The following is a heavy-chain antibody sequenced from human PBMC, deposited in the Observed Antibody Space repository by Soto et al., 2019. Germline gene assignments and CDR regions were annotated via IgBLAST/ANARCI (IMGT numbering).Heavy chain of an antibody. V-gene: IGHV1-18*01. CDR3: AATTSIASGLRD. D-gene: IGHD6-6*01. J-gene: IGHJ4*02. CDR1: GFTFTNYG. Sequence: QLQLVQSGSEVKKPGASVKVSCKTSGFTFTNYGFTWVRQAPGKGLEWMGWSSALNGVTNYAQDFQGRVTLTTDSSTHTADMELMGLRSDDKAFYCCAATTSIASGLRDWGQGTLVRVAS. CDR2: SSALNGVT.